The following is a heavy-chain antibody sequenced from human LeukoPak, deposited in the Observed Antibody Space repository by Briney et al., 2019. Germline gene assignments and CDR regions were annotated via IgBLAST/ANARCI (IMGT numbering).Heavy chain of an antibody. CDR1: GGSFSGYY. Sequence: SETLSLTCAVYGGSFSGYYWSWIRQPPGKGLEWIGEINHSGSTNYNPSLKSRVTISVDTSKNQFSLKLSSVTAADTAVYYCARVGILTGYDVFWFDPWGQGTLVTVSS. D-gene: IGHD3-9*01. CDR2: INHSGST. CDR3: ARVGILTGYDVFWFDP. V-gene: IGHV4-34*01. J-gene: IGHJ5*02.